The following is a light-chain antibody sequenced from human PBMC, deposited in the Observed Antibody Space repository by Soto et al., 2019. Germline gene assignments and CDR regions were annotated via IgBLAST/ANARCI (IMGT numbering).Light chain of an antibody. Sequence: ALTQPPSASGSPGQSVTISCTGTSSDVGAYIFVSWYQQHPGKAPKLMIYDVNRRPSGVPDRFSGSKSGNTASLTVSGLQAEDEADYYCVSFAGGTYVFGTGTKVTVL. J-gene: IGLJ1*01. CDR2: DVN. V-gene: IGLV2-8*01. CDR3: VSFAGGTYV. CDR1: SSDVGAYIF.